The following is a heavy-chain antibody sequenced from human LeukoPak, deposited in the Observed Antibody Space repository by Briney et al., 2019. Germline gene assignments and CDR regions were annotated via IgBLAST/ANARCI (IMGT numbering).Heavy chain of an antibody. CDR2: ISSSGSTR. V-gene: IGHV3-48*03. D-gene: IGHD1-26*01. CDR1: GFTFSSFE. Sequence: GGSLRLSCAASGFTFSSFEVNWVRQAPGKGLEWVSYISSSGSTRYYADSVKGRFTISRDNARNSLSLQMNSLRAEDTAVYYCATSLVEPTTYFDYWGQGTLVTVSS. J-gene: IGHJ4*02. CDR3: ATSLVEPTTYFDY.